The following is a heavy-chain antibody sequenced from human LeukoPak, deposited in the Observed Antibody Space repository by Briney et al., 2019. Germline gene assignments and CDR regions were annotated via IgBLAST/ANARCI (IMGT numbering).Heavy chain of an antibody. CDR2: TWYDGGNK. D-gene: IGHD3-16*01. CDR1: RFTFSSYG. CDR3: AKDGGNWAFDI. Sequence: GGSLRLSCAASRFTFSSYGMHWVRQAPGKWLEWVAFTWYDGGNKYYGDSVKGRFTISRDNSKNTLYLQMNSLRAEDTAVYYCAKDGGNWAFDIWGQGTMVTVSS. J-gene: IGHJ3*02. V-gene: IGHV3-30*02.